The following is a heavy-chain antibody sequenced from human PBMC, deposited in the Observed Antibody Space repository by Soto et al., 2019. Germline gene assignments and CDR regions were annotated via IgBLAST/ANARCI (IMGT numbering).Heavy chain of an antibody. CDR2: ISSSSSYI. V-gene: IGHV3-21*01. J-gene: IGHJ4*02. D-gene: IGHD1-26*01. CDR1: GFTFSSYS. CDR3: ARDSGSYYFDY. Sequence: GGSLRLSCAASGFTFSSYSMNWVRQAPGKGLEWVSSISSSSSYIYYADSVKGRFTISRDNAKNPLYLQMNSLRAEDTVVYYWARDSGSYYFDYWGQGTLVTVSS.